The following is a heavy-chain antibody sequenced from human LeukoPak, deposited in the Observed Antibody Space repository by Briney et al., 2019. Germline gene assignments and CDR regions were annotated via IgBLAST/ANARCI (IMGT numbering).Heavy chain of an antibody. V-gene: IGHV4-39*01. CDR3: ATQVEGGSWYYYDSSG. J-gene: IGHJ4*02. Sequence: PSETLSLTCTVSGGSISSSSYYWGWIRQPPGKGLEWIGSIYYSGSTYYNPSLKSRVTISVDTSKNQFSLKLSSVTAADTAVYYCATQVEGGSWYYYDSSGWGQGTLVTVSS. D-gene: IGHD3-22*01. CDR1: GGSISSSSYY. CDR2: IYYSGST.